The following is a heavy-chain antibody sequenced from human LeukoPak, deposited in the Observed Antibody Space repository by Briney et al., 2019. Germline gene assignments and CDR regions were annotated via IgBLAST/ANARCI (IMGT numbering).Heavy chain of an antibody. CDR3: ARGAYYDILTGYSPGTFDY. V-gene: IGHV4-4*07. J-gene: IGHJ4*02. CDR1: GGSISSYY. D-gene: IGHD3-9*01. Sequence: SETLSLTCTVSGGSISSYYWSWIRQPAGKGLEWIGRIYTSGSTNYNPSLKSRVTISVDTSKNQFSLKLSSVTAADTAAYYCARGAYYDILTGYSPGTFDYWGQGTLVTVSS. CDR2: IYTSGST.